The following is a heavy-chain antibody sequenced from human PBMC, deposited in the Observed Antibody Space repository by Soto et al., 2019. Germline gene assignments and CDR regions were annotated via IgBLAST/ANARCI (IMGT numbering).Heavy chain of an antibody. CDR2: IYYRGNT. CDR3: ARRGGDSNPYNFDY. D-gene: IGHD4-17*01. V-gene: IGHV4-59*01. J-gene: IGHJ4*02. Sequence: SETLCLPCTVSCGTISTYDRNWIRQPPGKGLEWVGYIYYRGNTNYNPSLKSRVTISEDTSKKLFSLKRSSVTAADTAVYYCARRGGDSNPYNFDYWGQGTLVTVSS. CDR1: CGTISTYD.